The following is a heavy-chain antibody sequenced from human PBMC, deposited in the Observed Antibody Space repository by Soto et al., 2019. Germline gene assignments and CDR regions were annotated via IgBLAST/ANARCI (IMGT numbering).Heavy chain of an antibody. D-gene: IGHD5-12*01. CDR2: ISYDGSNK. CDR1: GFTFSSYA. Sequence: QVQLVESGGGVVQPGRSLRLSCAASGFTFSSYAMHWVRQAPGKGLEWVAVISYDGSNKYYADSVKGRFTISRDNSKNXLXLXXNSLRAEDTAVYYCARDGYSGYDLWGGAYYYGMDVWGQGTTVTVSS. V-gene: IGHV3-30-3*01. J-gene: IGHJ6*02. CDR3: ARDGYSGYDLWGGAYYYGMDV.